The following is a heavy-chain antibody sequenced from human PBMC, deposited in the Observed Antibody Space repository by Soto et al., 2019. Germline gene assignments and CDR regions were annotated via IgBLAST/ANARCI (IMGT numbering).Heavy chain of an antibody. J-gene: IGHJ6*02. CDR1: GYTFTGYY. Sequence: GASVKVSCKASGYTFTGYYMHWVRQAPGQGLEWMGWTNPNSGGTNYAQKFQGWVTMTRDTSISTAYMELSRLRSDDKAVYYCARNRGYSGYYYYYGMDVWGQGTTVTVSS. V-gene: IGHV1-2*04. D-gene: IGHD5-12*01. CDR2: TNPNSGGT. CDR3: ARNRGYSGYYYYYGMDV.